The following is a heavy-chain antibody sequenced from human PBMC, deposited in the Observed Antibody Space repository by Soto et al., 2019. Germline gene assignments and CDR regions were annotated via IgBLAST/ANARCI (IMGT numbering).Heavy chain of an antibody. CDR1: GGSISSSSYY. J-gene: IGHJ4*02. CDR3: ARLSNDYVWGSYRYPYYFDY. Sequence: SETLSLTCTVSGGSISSSSYYWGWIRQPPGKGLEWIGSIYYSGSTYYNPSLKSRVTISVDTSKNQFSLKLSSVTAADTAVYYCARLSNDYVWGSYRYPYYFDYWGQGTLVTVSS. D-gene: IGHD3-16*02. CDR2: IYYSGST. V-gene: IGHV4-39*01.